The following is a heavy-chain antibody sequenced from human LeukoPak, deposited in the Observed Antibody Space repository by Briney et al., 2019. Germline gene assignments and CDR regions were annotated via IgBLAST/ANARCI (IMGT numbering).Heavy chain of an antibody. V-gene: IGHV3-23*01. CDR2: ISGSGGST. J-gene: IGHJ4*02. CDR1: AFTFSSYA. CDR3: AKVSVAAAGIDY. Sequence: TGGSLRLSCAASAFTFSSYAMSWVRQAPGKGLEWVSAISGSGGSTYYADSVKGRFTISRDNSKNTLYLQMNSLRAEDTAVYYCAKVSVAAAGIDYWGQGTLVTVSS. D-gene: IGHD6-13*01.